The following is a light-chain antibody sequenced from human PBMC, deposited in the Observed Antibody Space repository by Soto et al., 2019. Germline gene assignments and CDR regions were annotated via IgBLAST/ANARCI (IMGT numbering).Light chain of an antibody. Sequence: EIVMTQSPATLSVSPGERATLSCRASQSVSGKLAWFQQKPGQAPRLLISGSSTRATGIPARFSGSGSGTDFTLTISRLEPEDSAVYYCQQYGSSPTWTFGQGTKVDIK. CDR2: GSS. CDR3: QQYGSSPTWT. J-gene: IGKJ1*01. CDR1: QSVSGK. V-gene: IGKV3-20*01.